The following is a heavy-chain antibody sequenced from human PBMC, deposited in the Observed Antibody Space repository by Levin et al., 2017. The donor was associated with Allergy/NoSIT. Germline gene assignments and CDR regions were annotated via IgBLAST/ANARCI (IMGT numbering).Heavy chain of an antibody. CDR2: ITWNSGGI. CDR1: GFTFDDYA. V-gene: IGHV3-9*01. Sequence: PGGSLRLSCVASGFTFDDYAMHWVRQVPGKGLEWVSGITWNSGGIGYGDSVKGRFTISRDNSKKSLFLQMNSLRPEDTALYYCAKGRGSSIGAPGSSDYWGQGTLVTVSS. J-gene: IGHJ4*02. CDR3: AKGRGSSIGAPGSSDY. D-gene: IGHD6-13*01.